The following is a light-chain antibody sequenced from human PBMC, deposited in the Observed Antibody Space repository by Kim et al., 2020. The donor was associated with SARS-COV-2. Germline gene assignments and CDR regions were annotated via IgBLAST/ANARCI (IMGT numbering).Light chain of an antibody. CDR3: QQYDGLPPT. J-gene: IGKJ4*01. CDR1: QDVRKY. V-gene: IGKV1-33*01. Sequence: ASVGDRVIITCQASQDVRKYLNWYQLKPGKAPKLLIYDASNLYTGVPSRFRGRGSGTRFSFTISSLQPEDIASYYCQQYDGLPPTFGEGTKVDIK. CDR2: DAS.